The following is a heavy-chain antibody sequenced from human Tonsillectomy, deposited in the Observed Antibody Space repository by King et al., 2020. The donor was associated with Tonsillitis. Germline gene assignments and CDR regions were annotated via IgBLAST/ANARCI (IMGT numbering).Heavy chain of an antibody. Sequence: VQLLESGAEVKKPGESLKISCKASGYSFTRYWIAWVRQMPGKGLECMGVIYPDDSDTRYSTSFEGQVTISADKSTSTAYLQWSSLKASDTAMYYCARRGGALVRGIDIWGQGTMVTVSS. CDR1: GYSFTRYW. J-gene: IGHJ3*02. D-gene: IGHD3-10*01. CDR3: ARRGGALVRGIDI. V-gene: IGHV5-51*01. CDR2: IYPDDSDT.